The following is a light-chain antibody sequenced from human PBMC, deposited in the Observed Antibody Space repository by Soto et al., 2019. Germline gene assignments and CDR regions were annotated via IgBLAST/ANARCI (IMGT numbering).Light chain of an antibody. CDR2: TDN. CDR1: SSNIGSNS. J-gene: IGLJ1*01. Sequence: QLVLTQPPSVSGTPGQSVTISCSGGSSNIGSNSVNWYQQLPGTAPKLLIFTDNQRPPGVPDRFSGSKSGTSASLAISGLQPQDEADHYCAAWYNSLNVYVFGTGTKLTVL. CDR3: AAWYNSLNVYV. V-gene: IGLV1-44*01.